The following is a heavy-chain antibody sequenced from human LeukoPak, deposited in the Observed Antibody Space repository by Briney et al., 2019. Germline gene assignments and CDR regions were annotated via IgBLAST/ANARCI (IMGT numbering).Heavy chain of an antibody. CDR1: GFTFSNFA. CDR3: ARGKGGLRSPPHAFGI. D-gene: IGHD4-17*01. V-gene: IGHV3-30*04. Sequence: GGSLRLSCAASGFTFSNFAMYWVRQAPGKGLEWVAFISYHGSDKYYADSVKGRFTISRDNSKNTLYLQMNSLRADDTAVYYCARGKGGLRSPPHAFGIWGQGTMVTVSS. J-gene: IGHJ3*02. CDR2: ISYHGSDK.